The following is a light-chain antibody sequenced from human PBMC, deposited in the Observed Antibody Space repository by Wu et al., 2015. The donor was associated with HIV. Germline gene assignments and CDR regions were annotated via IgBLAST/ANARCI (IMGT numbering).Light chain of an antibody. V-gene: IGKV1-39*01. CDR2: ATS. J-gene: IGKJ4*01. CDR3: QQTYTAPGT. CDR1: QSISSY. Sequence: LSASIGDRVTITCRTSQSISSYLNWYQQKPREPPNLLIYATSNLQSGVPSRFSGSGSGTDFTLTISNLKLEDFATYYCQQTYTAPGTFGGGTKVEI.